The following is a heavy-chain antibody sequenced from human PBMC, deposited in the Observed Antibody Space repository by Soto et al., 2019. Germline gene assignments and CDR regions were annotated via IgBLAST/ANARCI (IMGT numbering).Heavy chain of an antibody. J-gene: IGHJ5*02. CDR1: GGTFSSYT. V-gene: IGHV1-69*04. D-gene: IGHD2-2*01. CDR2: IIPILGIA. Sequence: GASVKVSCKASGGTFSSYTISWVRQAPGQGFEWMGRIIPILGIANYAQKFQGRVTITADKSTSTAYMELSSLRSEDTAVYYCARDSHPTLCSSTSCFNWFDPWGQGTLVTVSS. CDR3: ARDSHPTLCSSTSCFNWFDP.